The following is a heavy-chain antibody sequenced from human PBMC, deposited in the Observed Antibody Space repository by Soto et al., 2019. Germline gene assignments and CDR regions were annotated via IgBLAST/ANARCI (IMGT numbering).Heavy chain of an antibody. J-gene: IGHJ5*02. CDR3: ARTYITMIVVALNWFDP. V-gene: IGHV1-18*01. Sequence: GASVKVSCKASGYTFTSYGISWVRQAPGQGLEWMGWISAYNGNTNYAQKLQGRVTMTTDTSTSTAYMELRSLRSDDTAVYYCARTYITMIVVALNWFDPWGQGTLVTVS. D-gene: IGHD3-22*01. CDR2: ISAYNGNT. CDR1: GYTFTSYG.